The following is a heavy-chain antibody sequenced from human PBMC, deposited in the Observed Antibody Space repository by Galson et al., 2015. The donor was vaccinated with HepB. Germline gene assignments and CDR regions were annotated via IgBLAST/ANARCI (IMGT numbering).Heavy chain of an antibody. CDR1: GYTFTSYG. D-gene: IGHD6-19*01. CDR2: ISAYNGNT. J-gene: IGHJ5*02. Sequence: SVKVSCKASGYTFTSYGISWVRQAPGQGLEWMGWISAYNGNTNYAQKLQGRVTMTTDTSTSTAYMELRSLRSDDTAVYYCARDRGIAVAGGGHWFDPWGQGTLVTVSS. V-gene: IGHV1-18*01. CDR3: ARDRGIAVAGGGHWFDP.